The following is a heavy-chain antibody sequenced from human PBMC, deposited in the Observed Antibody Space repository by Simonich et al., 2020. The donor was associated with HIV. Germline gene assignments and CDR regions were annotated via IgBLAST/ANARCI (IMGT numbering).Heavy chain of an antibody. J-gene: IGHJ5*02. D-gene: IGHD3-16*02. CDR1: GYTFTSYD. V-gene: IGHV1-8*03. CDR2: MNPNSGNP. CDR3: ARALRWFDP. Sequence: QVQLVQSGAEVKKPGASVKVSCKASGYTFTSYDIHWVRQATGQGLEWRGWMNPNSGNPDYAQKFQGRVTITRDTSINTAYMELSSLKSEDTAVYYCARALRWFDPWGQGTLVTVSS.